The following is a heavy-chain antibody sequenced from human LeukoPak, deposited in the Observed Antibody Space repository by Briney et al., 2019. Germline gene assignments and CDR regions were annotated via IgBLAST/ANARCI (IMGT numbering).Heavy chain of an antibody. D-gene: IGHD5-12*01. Sequence: GGSLRLSCAASGFTFSSYGMHWVRQAPGKGLEWVAVISYDGSNKYYADSVKGRFTISRDNSKNTLYLQMNSLRAEDTAVYYCARGFAMGSGYDYAGDFDYWGQGTLVTVSS. CDR2: ISYDGSNK. V-gene: IGHV3-30*03. CDR1: GFTFSSYG. J-gene: IGHJ4*02. CDR3: ARGFAMGSGYDYAGDFDY.